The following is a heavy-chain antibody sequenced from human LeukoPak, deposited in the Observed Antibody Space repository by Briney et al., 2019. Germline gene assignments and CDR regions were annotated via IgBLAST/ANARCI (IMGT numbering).Heavy chain of an antibody. D-gene: IGHD3-22*01. CDR3: AKDLTLVVSGYFDY. V-gene: IGHV3-23*01. Sequence: GGSLRLSCAASGFTFSSYAMSWVRQAPGEGLEWVSAISGSGGSTYYADSVKGRFTIYRDNSKNTMYLQMNSLRAEGTAVYYCAKDLTLVVSGYFDYWGQGTLVTVSS. CDR2: ISGSGGST. J-gene: IGHJ4*02. CDR1: GFTFSSYA.